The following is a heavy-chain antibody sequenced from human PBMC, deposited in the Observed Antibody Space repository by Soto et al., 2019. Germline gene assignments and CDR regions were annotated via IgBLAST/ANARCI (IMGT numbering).Heavy chain of an antibody. CDR2: ISSTGKNI. J-gene: IGHJ4*02. V-gene: IGHV3-11*01. D-gene: IGHD1-26*01. Sequence: QVRLVESGGDLVKPGASLRLSCVASGFTFIDYYMNWVRQDPGKGLEWISYISSTGKNIYYSDSVKGRFIVSRDNAKNSLFLQMNSLTADDTAVYYCGRSHGAGAYWGQGTRVTVSS. CDR1: GFTFIDYY. CDR3: GRSHGAGAY.